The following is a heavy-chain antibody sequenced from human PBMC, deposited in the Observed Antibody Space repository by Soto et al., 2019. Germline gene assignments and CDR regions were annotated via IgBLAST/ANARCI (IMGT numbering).Heavy chain of an antibody. CDR2: FCYTGST. J-gene: IGHJ5*02. CDR1: GGSISGRC. D-gene: IGHD3-22*01. V-gene: IGHV4-59*01. Sequence: PSETLSLTCTVSGGSISGRCWSWVRQSPGKGLEWIGYFCYTGSTNYNPSLKSRVTISVDRSKTQCSLKLTSVTAADTAVYYCAKSRYDSSGYYIVDHWGQGTLVTVS. CDR3: AKSRYDSSGYYIVDH.